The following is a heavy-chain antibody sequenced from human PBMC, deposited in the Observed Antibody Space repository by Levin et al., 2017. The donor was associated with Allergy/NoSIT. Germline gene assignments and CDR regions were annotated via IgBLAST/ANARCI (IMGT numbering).Heavy chain of an antibody. V-gene: IGHV3-30-3*01. CDR1: GFIFSNYA. D-gene: IGHD1-26*01. J-gene: IGHJ4*02. CDR2: ISYDGSGK. CDR3: AVQRSPGIVDATMGFDY. Sequence: GGSLRLSCAASGFIFSNYAMHWVRQAPGKGPEWVAVISYDGSGKYYADSVKGRFTISRDNSKNTLYLQVNSLKPEETAVYYCAVQRSPGIVDATMGFDYWGQGTLVTVSS.